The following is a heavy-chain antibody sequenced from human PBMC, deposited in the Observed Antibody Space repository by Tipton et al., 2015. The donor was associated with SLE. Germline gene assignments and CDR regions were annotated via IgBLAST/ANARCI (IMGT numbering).Heavy chain of an antibody. D-gene: IGHD3-10*01. J-gene: IGHJ3*02. CDR1: GYSISSGYY. Sequence: TLSLTCTVSGYSISSGYYWGWIRQPPGKGLEWIAGIYHSGSTYYNPSLKSRVSTSVDTSKNQFSLKLSSVTAADTAVYYCAREPSMVGAFDIWGQGTMVTVSS. CDR3: AREPSMVGAFDI. V-gene: IGHV4-38-2*02. CDR2: IYHSGST.